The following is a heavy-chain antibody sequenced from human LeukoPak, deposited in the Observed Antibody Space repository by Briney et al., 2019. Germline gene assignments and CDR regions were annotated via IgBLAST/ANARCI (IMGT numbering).Heavy chain of an antibody. J-gene: IGHJ4*02. CDR1: GFTFSSYS. V-gene: IGHV3-21*01. CDR2: ISSSSSYI. Sequence: KPGGSLRLSCAASGFTFSSYSMNWVRQAPGKGLEWVSSISSSSSYIYYADSVKGRFTISRDNAKNSLYLQMNSLRAEDTAAYYCAREMGDGYNGGVDYWGQGTLVTVSS. CDR3: AREMGDGYNGGVDY. D-gene: IGHD5-24*01.